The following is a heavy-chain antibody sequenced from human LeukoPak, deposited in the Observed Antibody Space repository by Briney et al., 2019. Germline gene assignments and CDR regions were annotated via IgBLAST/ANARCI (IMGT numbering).Heavy chain of an antibody. V-gene: IGHV4-59*01. Sequence: SETLSLTCTVSGGSISSYYWSWIRQPPGKGLEWIGYIYYSGSTNYNPSLKSRVTISVDTSKNQFSLKLSSVTAADTAVYYCARKGEGPLHLDYWAKGPRATVSS. CDR3: ARKGEGPLHLDY. CDR2: IYYSGST. D-gene: IGHD3-10*01. J-gene: IGHJ4*02. CDR1: GGSISSYY.